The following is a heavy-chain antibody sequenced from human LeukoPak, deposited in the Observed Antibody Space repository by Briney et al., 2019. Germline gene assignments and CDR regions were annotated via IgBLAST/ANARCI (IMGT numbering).Heavy chain of an antibody. CDR1: GFTSSDYY. CDR2: ISDTGSDI. Sequence: GGSLRLSCAASGFTSSDYYMSWIRQPPGKGLEWVSYISDTGSDIWYADSVKGRFTISRDNAKNSVYLQMNSLRAEDTAVYYCVRDFGDWGQGTLVTVSS. CDR3: VRDFGD. D-gene: IGHD3-3*01. J-gene: IGHJ4*02. V-gene: IGHV3-11*01.